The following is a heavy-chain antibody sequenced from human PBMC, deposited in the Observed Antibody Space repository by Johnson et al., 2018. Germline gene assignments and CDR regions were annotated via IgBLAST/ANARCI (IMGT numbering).Heavy chain of an antibody. D-gene: IGHD2-21*02. CDR3: TPDLVVTADYYYYGMAV. CDR2: IKSNTDGGTE. J-gene: IGHJ6*02. V-gene: IGHV3-15*01. CDR1: GFTVSHAW. Sequence: EVQLVESGGGLVKPGGSLRLACAASGFTVSHAWMSWVRPAPGKGLEWVGRIKSNTDGGTEDYAAAVTGRFTIPREDSNNTLYLQMTSLKTEDTAGYYCTPDLVVTADYYYYGMAVWGQGPTVTVSS.